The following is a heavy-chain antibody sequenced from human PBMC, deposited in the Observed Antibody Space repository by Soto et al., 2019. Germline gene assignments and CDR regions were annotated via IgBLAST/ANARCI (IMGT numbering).Heavy chain of an antibody. CDR1: GFTFSSYA. D-gene: IGHD3-10*01. CDR2: ISGSGGST. CDR3: AKAESYGSGSYYNLGYYYYMDV. J-gene: IGHJ6*03. Sequence: GGSLRLSCAASGFTFSSYAMSWVRQAPGKGLEWVSAISGSGGSTYYADSVKGRFTISRDNSKNTLYLQMNSLRAEDTAVYYCAKAESYGSGSYYNLGYYYYMDVWGKGTTVPVSS. V-gene: IGHV3-23*01.